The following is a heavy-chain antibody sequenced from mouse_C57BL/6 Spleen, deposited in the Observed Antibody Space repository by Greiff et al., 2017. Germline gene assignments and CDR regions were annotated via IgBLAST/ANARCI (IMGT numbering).Heavy chain of an antibody. D-gene: IGHD1-1*01. CDR2: INPNNGGT. J-gene: IGHJ1*03. CDR1: GYTFTDYY. CDR3: ARSRTTVVATDFDV. V-gene: IGHV1-26*01. Sequence: VQLQQSGPELVKPGASVKISCKASGYTFTDYYMNWVKQSHGKSLEWIGDINPNNGGTSYNQKFKGKATLTVDKSSSTAYMELRSLTSEDSAVYYCARSRTTVVATDFDVWGTGTTVTVSS.